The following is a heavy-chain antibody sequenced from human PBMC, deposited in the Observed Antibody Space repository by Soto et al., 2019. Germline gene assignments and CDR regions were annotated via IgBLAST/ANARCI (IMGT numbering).Heavy chain of an antibody. CDR2: IYYSGST. V-gene: IGHV4-59*01. CDR3: ARDNGRITMIVEGGSGGMDV. Sequence: SETLSLTCTVSGGSIRSYYWSWIRQPPGKGLEWIGYIYYSGSTDYNPSLKSRVTISVDTSKNQFSLKLRSVTAADTAVYYCARDNGRITMIVEGGSGGMDVWGQGTTVTVSS. J-gene: IGHJ6*02. D-gene: IGHD3-22*01. CDR1: GGSIRSYY.